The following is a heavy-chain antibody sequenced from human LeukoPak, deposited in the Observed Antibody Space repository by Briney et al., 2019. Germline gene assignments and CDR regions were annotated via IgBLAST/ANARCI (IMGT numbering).Heavy chain of an antibody. Sequence: ASVKVSCKASGYTFTSYDINWVRQATGQGLEWMGWMNPNSGNTGYAQKFQGRVTITRNTSISTAYMELSSLRSEDTAVYYCATDPRSSSWYARDYWGQGTLVTVSS. CDR2: MNPNSGNT. CDR1: GYTFTSYD. J-gene: IGHJ4*02. CDR3: ATDPRSSSWYARDY. D-gene: IGHD6-13*01. V-gene: IGHV1-8*03.